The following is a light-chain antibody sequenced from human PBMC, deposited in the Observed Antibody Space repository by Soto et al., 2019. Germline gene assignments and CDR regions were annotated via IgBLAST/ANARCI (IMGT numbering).Light chain of an antibody. V-gene: IGLV2-8*01. CDR3: SSHSGSFNFYV. CDR2: EVI. J-gene: IGLJ1*01. Sequence: QSVLTQPPSASGSPGQSVTISCTGTSNDVGGYDSVSWFQQRPGKVPKLLIYEVIKRPSGVPDRFSGSKSGNTASQTVSGLQAEDEADYYCSSHSGSFNFYVFGTGTKVTVL. CDR1: SNDVGGYDS.